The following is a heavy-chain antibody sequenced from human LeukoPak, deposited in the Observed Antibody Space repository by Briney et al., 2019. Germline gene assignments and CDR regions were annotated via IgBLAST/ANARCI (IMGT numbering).Heavy chain of an antibody. CDR2: IYHSGST. CDR1: GYSISSGYY. V-gene: IGHV4-38-2*02. CDR3: ARGVRSYYNSGAFDI. Sequence: PSETLSLTCTVSGYSISSGYYWGWIRQPPGKGLEWIGSIYHSGSTYYNPSLKSRVTISVDTSKNQFSLKLSSVTAADTAVYYCARGVRSYYNSGAFDIWGQGTMVTVSS. J-gene: IGHJ3*02. D-gene: IGHD3-10*01.